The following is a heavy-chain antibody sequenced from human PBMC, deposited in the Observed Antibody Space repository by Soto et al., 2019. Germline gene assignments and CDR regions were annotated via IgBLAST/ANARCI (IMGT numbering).Heavy chain of an antibody. J-gene: IGHJ6*03. CDR2: INDSGNI. CDR1: GGSFSGYQ. CDR3: ARGLILWFGELSRRGGYYYYMDV. D-gene: IGHD3-10*01. Sequence: QVQLRQWGAGLLKPSETLSLTCAVYGGSFSGYQWTWIRQTPGKGLEWIGEINDSGNINYNPSLKSRVTILVDTAKKQISLKLSSVTAADTAVYYGARGLILWFGELSRRGGYYYYMDVWGKGTTVTVSS. V-gene: IGHV4-34*01.